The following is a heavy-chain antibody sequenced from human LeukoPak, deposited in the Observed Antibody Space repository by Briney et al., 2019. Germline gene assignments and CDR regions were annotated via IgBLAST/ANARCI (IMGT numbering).Heavy chain of an antibody. Sequence: PSETLSLTCTVSGGSISSYYWSWIRQPAGKGLEWIGRIYTSGSTNYNPSLKSRVAMSVDTSKNQFSLKLSSVTAADTAVYYCAIGGYGSGSYYSPTFGMDVWGQGTTVTVSS. CDR2: IYTSGST. J-gene: IGHJ6*02. CDR1: GGSISSYY. V-gene: IGHV4-4*07. D-gene: IGHD3-10*01. CDR3: AIGGYGSGSYYSPTFGMDV.